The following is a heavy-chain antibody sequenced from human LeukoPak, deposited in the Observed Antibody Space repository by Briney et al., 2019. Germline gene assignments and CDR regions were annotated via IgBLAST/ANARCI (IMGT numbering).Heavy chain of an antibody. CDR2: ITRDGSST. J-gene: IGHJ6*04. Sequence: PGGSLRLSCAASGFTFSSSWMHWVRQAPGKGRVWVSRITRDGSSTTYADSVKGRFTTSRDNAKNTLYLQMDSLTDDDTAVYYCARDPGYESWSPFWGGMDVWGNGTTVIVSS. D-gene: IGHD3-16*01. CDR3: ARDPGYESWSPFWGGMDV. CDR1: GFTFSSSW. V-gene: IGHV3-74*01.